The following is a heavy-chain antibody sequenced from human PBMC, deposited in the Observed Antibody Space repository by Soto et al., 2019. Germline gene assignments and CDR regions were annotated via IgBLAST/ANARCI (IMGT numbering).Heavy chain of an antibody. J-gene: IGHJ3*02. Sequence: SETLSLTCAVYGGFVTSGSYYWSWIRQPPGKGLEWIGEMSLSGGTLFNLSLKSRVTISLDTSKNQFTLKMSSVTAADTALYYCARVERGTATTVVDAFNIWGPGTMVTVSS. V-gene: IGHV4-34*01. CDR2: MSLSGGT. CDR1: GGFVTSGSYY. D-gene: IGHD1-1*01. CDR3: ARVERGTATTVVDAFNI.